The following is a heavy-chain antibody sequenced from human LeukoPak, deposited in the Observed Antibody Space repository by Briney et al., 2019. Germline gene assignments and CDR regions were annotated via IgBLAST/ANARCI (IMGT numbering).Heavy chain of an antibody. J-gene: IGHJ4*02. CDR3: ASVGGATPFDY. CDR2: ISSSGSTI. V-gene: IGHV3-48*03. Sequence: GSLRLFLASSGITFSCYGMNWVRQAPGKGLEGVSYISSSGSTIYYADSVKGRFTISRDNAKNSLYLQMNSLRAEDTAVYYCASVGGATPFDYWGQGTLVTVSS. D-gene: IGHD1-26*01. CDR1: GITFSCYG.